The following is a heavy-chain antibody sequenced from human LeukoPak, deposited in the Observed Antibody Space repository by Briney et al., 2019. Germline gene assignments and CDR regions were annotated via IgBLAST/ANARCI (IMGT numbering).Heavy chain of an antibody. J-gene: IGHJ5*02. CDR3: AREYCSGGSCTNWFDP. CDR2: INPSSGGT. V-gene: IGHV1-2*06. CDR1: GYTFTGYY. D-gene: IGHD2-15*01. Sequence: ASVKVSCKASGYTFTGYYMHWVRQAPGQGLEWMGRINPSSGGTNYAQKFQGRVTITADESTSTAYMELSSLRSEDTAVYYCAREYCSGGSCTNWFDPWGQGTLVTVSS.